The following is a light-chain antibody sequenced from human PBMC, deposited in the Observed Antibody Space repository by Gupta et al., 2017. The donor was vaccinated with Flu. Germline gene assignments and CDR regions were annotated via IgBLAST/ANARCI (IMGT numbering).Light chain of an antibody. Sequence: IQMTQSPSTLSASVGDRVTITCRASQSISSWLAWYQQKPGKAPKLLIYKAPSLESGVPSRFSGSGSGTEFTLTISSMQPDDFATYYCQQYKSETWTFGQGTKVEIK. J-gene: IGKJ1*01. CDR1: QSISSW. CDR3: QQYKSETWT. CDR2: KAP. V-gene: IGKV1-5*03.